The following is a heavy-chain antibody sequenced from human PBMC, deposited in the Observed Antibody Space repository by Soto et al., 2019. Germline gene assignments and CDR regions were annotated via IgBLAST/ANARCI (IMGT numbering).Heavy chain of an antibody. Sequence: QVQLQQWGAGLLKPSETLSLTCAVYGGSFSGYYWSWIRQPPGKGLEWYGEINHSGSTNYNPSLKSRVTISVDTSKNQFSLKLSSVTAADTAVYYCARSGSNYGIDYWGQGTLVTVSS. D-gene: IGHD4-4*01. V-gene: IGHV4-34*01. CDR2: INHSGST. J-gene: IGHJ4*02. CDR3: ARSGSNYGIDY. CDR1: GGSFSGYY.